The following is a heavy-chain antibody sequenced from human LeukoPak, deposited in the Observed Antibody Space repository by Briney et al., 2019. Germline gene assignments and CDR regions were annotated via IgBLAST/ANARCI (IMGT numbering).Heavy chain of an antibody. J-gene: IGHJ6*02. CDR3: ATYINWVAGDV. Sequence: GGSLRLSCAASGFTFSSYAMHWVRQAPGKGLEWVANINHEGGDIHYVDSVKGRFTISRDNAKDSLYLQMNSLRAEDTAVYYCATYINWVAGDVWGQGTTVTVSS. CDR2: INHEGGDI. V-gene: IGHV3-7*01. D-gene: IGHD1-1*01. CDR1: GFTFSSYA.